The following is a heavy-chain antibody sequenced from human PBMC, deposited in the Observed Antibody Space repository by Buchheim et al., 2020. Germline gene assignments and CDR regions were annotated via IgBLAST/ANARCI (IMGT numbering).Heavy chain of an antibody. D-gene: IGHD3-16*01. Sequence: QVQLQESGPGLVKPSQTLSLTCTVSGGSISSGGYYWSWIRQHPGKGLEWIGYIYYSGSIYYNPSLQTRVTISVDTTKKHFSLKLSSVTAADTAVYYCARGGGKGYYFDYWGQGTL. V-gene: IGHV4-31*03. CDR1: GGSISSGGYY. CDR2: IYYSGSI. J-gene: IGHJ4*02. CDR3: ARGGGKGYYFDY.